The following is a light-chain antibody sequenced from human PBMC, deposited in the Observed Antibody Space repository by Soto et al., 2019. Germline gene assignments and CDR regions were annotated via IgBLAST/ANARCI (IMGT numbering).Light chain of an antibody. CDR1: RSEVGAYDY. CDR2: EVS. Sequence: QSALTQPASVSGSPGQSIPISCTGTRSEVGAYDYVSWYQQHPDKAPKLMIYEVSNRPSGVSDRFSGSKSVNTATLTISGLQAEDEADYYCASYTTTSTRVFGTGTKVTVL. V-gene: IGLV2-14*03. CDR3: ASYTTTSTRV. J-gene: IGLJ1*01.